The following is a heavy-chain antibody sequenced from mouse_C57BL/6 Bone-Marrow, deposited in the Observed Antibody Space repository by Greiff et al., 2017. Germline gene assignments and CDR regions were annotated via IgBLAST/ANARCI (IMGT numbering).Heavy chain of an antibody. Sequence: VQLQQSGPELVKPGASVKMSCKASGYTFTDYNMHWVKQSHGKSLEWIGYINPNNGGTSYNQKFKGKATLTVNKSSSTAYMERRSLTSEDSAVYYCARSYDGYPSGFAYWGQGTLVTVSA. CDR2: INPNNGGT. D-gene: IGHD2-3*01. J-gene: IGHJ3*01. CDR3: ARSYDGYPSGFAY. CDR1: GYTFTDYN. V-gene: IGHV1-22*01.